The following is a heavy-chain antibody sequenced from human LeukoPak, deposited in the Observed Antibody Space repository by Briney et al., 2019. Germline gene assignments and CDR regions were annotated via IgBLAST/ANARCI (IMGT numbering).Heavy chain of an antibody. Sequence: GGSLRLSCAASGFTVSSNYMSWVRQAPGKGLEWVSVIYSGGSTYYADSVKGRFTISRDNSKDTLYLQMNSLRAEDTAVYYCARDKTYGFPPSYWGQGTLVTVSS. D-gene: IGHD4-17*01. J-gene: IGHJ4*02. CDR3: ARDKTYGFPPSY. V-gene: IGHV3-53*01. CDR2: IYSGGST. CDR1: GFTVSSNY.